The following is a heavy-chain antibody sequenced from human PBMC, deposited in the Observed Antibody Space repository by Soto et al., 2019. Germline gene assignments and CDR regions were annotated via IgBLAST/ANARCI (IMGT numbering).Heavy chain of an antibody. Sequence: QVQLVQSGAEVKKPGDSVKVSCKAYGYTFTSYGISWVRQSPGQGLEWMGWISAYNGNTNYAQKLQGRVTMTTDTYRSTAYRELRSLRSDDTAVYYCASDAGYCSGGSGYAGWFDHWGQGTLVIVSS. CDR1: GYTFTSYG. J-gene: IGHJ5*02. V-gene: IGHV1-18*01. D-gene: IGHD2-15*01. CDR2: ISAYNGNT. CDR3: ASDAGYCSGGSGYAGWFDH.